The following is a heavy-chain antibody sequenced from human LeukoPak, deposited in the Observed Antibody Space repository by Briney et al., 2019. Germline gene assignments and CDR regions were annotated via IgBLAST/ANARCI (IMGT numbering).Heavy chain of an antibody. J-gene: IGHJ6*03. CDR3: ARAEEQYQLLYGYYYYYMDV. CDR1: GFTFSDYY. D-gene: IGHD2-2*02. Sequence: GGSLRLSCAASGFTFSDYYMSWIRQAPGKGLEWVSYISSSGSTIYYADSVKGRFTISRDNAKNSLYLQMNSLRAEDTAVYYCARAEEQYQLLYGYYYYYMDVWGKGTTVTVSS. CDR2: ISSSGSTI. V-gene: IGHV3-11*04.